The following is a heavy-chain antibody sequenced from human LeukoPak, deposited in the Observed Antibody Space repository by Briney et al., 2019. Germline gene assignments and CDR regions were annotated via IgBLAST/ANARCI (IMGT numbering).Heavy chain of an antibody. CDR1: GFTFSSYG. J-gene: IGHJ4*02. CDR2: IWYDGSNK. CDR3: AKEREQYQPDFDY. V-gene: IGHV3-33*06. Sequence: PGGSLRLSCAASGFTFSSYGMHWVRQAPGKGLEWVAVIWYDGSNKYYADSVKGRFTISRDNSKNTLYLQMNSLRAEDTAVYYCAKEREQYQPDFDYWGQGTLVTVSS. D-gene: IGHD2-2*01.